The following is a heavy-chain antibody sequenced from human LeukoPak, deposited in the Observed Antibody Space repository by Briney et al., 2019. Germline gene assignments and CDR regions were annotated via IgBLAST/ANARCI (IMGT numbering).Heavy chain of an antibody. D-gene: IGHD3-3*01. CDR3: ARGPPHYDFWSGYSYFDY. CDR1: GGSFSGYY. V-gene: IGHV4-34*01. CDR2: INHSGST. J-gene: IGHJ4*02. Sequence: SETLSLTCAVYGGSFSGYYWSWIRHPPGKGLEWIGEINHSGSTNYHPSLKSRVTISVDTSKNQLSLKLSSVTAADTAVYYCARGPPHYDFWSGYSYFDYWGQGTLVTVSS.